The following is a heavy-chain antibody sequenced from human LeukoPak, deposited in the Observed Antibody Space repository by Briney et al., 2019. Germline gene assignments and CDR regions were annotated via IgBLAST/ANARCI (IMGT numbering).Heavy chain of an antibody. Sequence: SETLSFTCTFSGGSVSSYYWSWIRQPAGKGLEWIGRIYTSGSTNYNPSLKSRVTMSVDTSKNQFSLRLSSVTAADTAVYYCARDRYYYDTSGPPLDIWGQGTMVTVSS. D-gene: IGHD3-22*01. V-gene: IGHV4-4*07. CDR3: ARDRYYYDTSGPPLDI. CDR2: IYTSGST. CDR1: GGSVSSYY. J-gene: IGHJ3*02.